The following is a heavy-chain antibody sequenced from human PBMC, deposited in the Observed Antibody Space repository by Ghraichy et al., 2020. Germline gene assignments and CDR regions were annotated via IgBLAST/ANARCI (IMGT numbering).Heavy chain of an antibody. V-gene: IGHV3-7*03. CDR1: GFIFDNYW. J-gene: IGHJ4*02. CDR2: INQDGSEQ. D-gene: IGHD3-22*01. CDR3: VRTVQTRYDGTGYSDF. Sequence: GGSLRLSCAASGFIFDNYWMTWVRQAPGKGLEWVANINQDGSEQYYLDSLKGRFTISRDNAKRSLHLQVSSLRGEDTAVYYCVRTVQTRYDGTGYSDFWCQGTLVTVSS.